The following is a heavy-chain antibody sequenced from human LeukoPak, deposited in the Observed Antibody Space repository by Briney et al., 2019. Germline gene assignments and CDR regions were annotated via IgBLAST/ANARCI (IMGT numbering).Heavy chain of an antibody. CDR1: GGSFSGYY. Sequence: SETLSLTSAVYGGSFSGYYWSWIREPPGKGLEWIGEINHSGSTNYNPSLKSRVTISVDTAKNQFSLKLSSVTAADTAVYYCARGPSDYYDSSGYYDYWGQGTLVTVSS. CDR2: INHSGST. V-gene: IGHV4-34*01. J-gene: IGHJ4*02. D-gene: IGHD3-22*01. CDR3: ARGPSDYYDSSGYYDY.